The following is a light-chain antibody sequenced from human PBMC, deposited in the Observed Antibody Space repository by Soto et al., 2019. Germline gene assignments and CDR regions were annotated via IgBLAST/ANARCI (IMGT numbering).Light chain of an antibody. V-gene: IGKV3-20*01. CDR1: QSVSSY. Sequence: ETVLTQSPGTLSLSPGERATLSCRASQSVSSYLAWYQQKPGQAPRLLIYDASSRATGVPDRFSGGGSGTDFTLTISRLEPEDFAVYYCQQFSSYPLTFGGGTKVDIK. J-gene: IGKJ4*01. CDR2: DAS. CDR3: QQFSSYPLT.